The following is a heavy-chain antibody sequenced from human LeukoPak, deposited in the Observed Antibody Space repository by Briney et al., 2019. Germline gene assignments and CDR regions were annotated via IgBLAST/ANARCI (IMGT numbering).Heavy chain of an antibody. Sequence: GGPLRLSCSASGYTFSSYSMNWVRQAPGKGLEWVSFISSSSSYIYYADSVKGRFTISRDNAKNLLYLQMNNLRAEDTAAYYCARDFAAPIYFDYWGQGTLVTVSS. CDR1: GYTFSSYS. V-gene: IGHV3-21*01. D-gene: IGHD6-13*01. CDR2: ISSSSSYI. CDR3: ARDFAAPIYFDY. J-gene: IGHJ4*02.